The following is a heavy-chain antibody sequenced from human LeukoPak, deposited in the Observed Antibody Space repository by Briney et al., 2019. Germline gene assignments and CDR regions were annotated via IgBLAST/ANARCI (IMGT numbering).Heavy chain of an antibody. CDR1: GFTFSNYG. Sequence: PGRSLRLSCAASGFTFSNYGMHWVRQAPGKGLEWVAVISYDGSDKNYADSVKGRFTISRDNSKNTLYLQMSSLRAEDTAVYYCAKGGDSSGYHWGYFDYWGQGTLVTVSS. J-gene: IGHJ4*02. CDR2: ISYDGSDK. V-gene: IGHV3-30*18. CDR3: AKGGDSSGYHWGYFDY. D-gene: IGHD3-22*01.